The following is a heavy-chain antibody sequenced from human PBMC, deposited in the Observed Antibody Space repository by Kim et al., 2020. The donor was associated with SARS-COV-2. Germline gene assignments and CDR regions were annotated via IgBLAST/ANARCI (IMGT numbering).Heavy chain of an antibody. Sequence: GGSLRLSCAASGFTFSSYSMNWVRQAPGKGLEWVSYISSSSSTIYYADSVKVRFTISRDNAKNSLYLQMNSLRDEDTAVYYCASDLFRISRPNGLQHRMDVWGQGTTVTVSS. CDR3: ASDLFRISRPNGLQHRMDV. V-gene: IGHV3-48*02. CDR1: GFTFSSYS. J-gene: IGHJ6*02. D-gene: IGHD4-4*01. CDR2: ISSSSSTI.